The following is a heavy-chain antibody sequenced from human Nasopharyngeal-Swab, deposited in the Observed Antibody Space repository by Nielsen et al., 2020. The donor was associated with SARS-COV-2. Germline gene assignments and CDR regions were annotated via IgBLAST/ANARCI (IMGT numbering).Heavy chain of an antibody. CDR2: INPNSGGT. Sequence: ASVKVSCKASGYTLTGYYMHWVRQAPGQGLEWMGRINPNSGGTNYVQKFQGRVTMTRDTSISTAYMELSRLRSDDTAVYYCARGSYGYWHWFDPWGQGTLVTVSS. CDR1: GYTLTGYY. CDR3: ARGSYGYWHWFDP. V-gene: IGHV1-2*06. J-gene: IGHJ5*02. D-gene: IGHD5-18*01.